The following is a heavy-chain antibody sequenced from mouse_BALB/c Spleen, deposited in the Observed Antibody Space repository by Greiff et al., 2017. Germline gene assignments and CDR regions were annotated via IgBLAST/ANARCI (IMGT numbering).Heavy chain of an antibody. J-gene: IGHJ3*01. CDR1: GYNFTSYW. CDR2: IYPGSGST. CDR3: ARGEGYSLAY. Sequence: QVQLQQPGAELVKPGTSVKLSCKASGYNFTSYWINWVKLRPGQGLEWIGDIYPGSGSTNYNEKFKSKATLTVDTSSSTAYMQLSSLASEDSALYYCARGEGYSLAYWGQGTLVTVSA. D-gene: IGHD2-12*01. V-gene: IGHV1-55*01.